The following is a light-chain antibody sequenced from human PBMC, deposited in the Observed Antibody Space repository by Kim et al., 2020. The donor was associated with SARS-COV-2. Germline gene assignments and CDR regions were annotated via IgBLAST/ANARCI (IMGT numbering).Light chain of an antibody. CDR1: QDISNY. CDR2: DAS. Sequence: SAPDGYIVTITCQASQDISNYLNWYQQKPGKAPKLRIYDASNLETGVPSRFNGSGSGTDFTFTISSLQPEDIATYYCQQYDNLLTFGPGTKVDIK. V-gene: IGKV1-33*01. CDR3: QQYDNLLT. J-gene: IGKJ3*01.